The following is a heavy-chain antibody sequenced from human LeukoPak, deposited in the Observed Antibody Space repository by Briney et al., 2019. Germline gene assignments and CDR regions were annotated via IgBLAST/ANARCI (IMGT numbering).Heavy chain of an antibody. Sequence: GRSLRLSCAASGFTFSSYGMHWVRQAPGKGLEWVAVIWYDGSNKYYADSVKGRFTISRDNSKNTLYLQMNSLRAEDTAVYFCASGPPSFAESSGYWGQGTLVTVSS. D-gene: IGHD3-10*01. J-gene: IGHJ4*02. CDR1: GFTFSSYG. V-gene: IGHV3-33*01. CDR3: ASGPPSFAESSGY. CDR2: IWYDGSNK.